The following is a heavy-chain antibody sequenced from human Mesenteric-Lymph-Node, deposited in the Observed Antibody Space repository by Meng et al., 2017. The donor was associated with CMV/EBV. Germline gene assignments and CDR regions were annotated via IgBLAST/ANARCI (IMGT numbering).Heavy chain of an antibody. Sequence: SLKISCAASGFTFDDYGMHWVRQAPGKGLEWLSGITWNSGSADYADSVKGRFSISRDNAKNSLYLQMNSLRPEDTALYYCAKDSAGQRLDVYLSWVDSWGQGTLVTVSS. CDR2: ITWNSGSA. CDR3: AKDSAGQRLDVYLSWVDS. J-gene: IGHJ4*02. V-gene: IGHV3-9*01. CDR1: GFTFDDYG. D-gene: IGHD6-19*01.